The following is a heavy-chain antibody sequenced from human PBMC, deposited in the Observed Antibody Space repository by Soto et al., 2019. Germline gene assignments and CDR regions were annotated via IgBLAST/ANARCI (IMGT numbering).Heavy chain of an antibody. CDR3: ARVSNPINYYGMDV. J-gene: IGHJ6*02. CDR2: IWYDGSDK. Sequence: SLRLSCAASGFTFSSYGMHWVRQAPGEGLEWVAVIWYDGSDKYYADSVKGRFTISRDNSKNTLYLQMNSLRAEDTAVYYCARVSNPINYYGMDVWGQGTTVTVSS. V-gene: IGHV3-33*01. CDR1: GFTFSSYG.